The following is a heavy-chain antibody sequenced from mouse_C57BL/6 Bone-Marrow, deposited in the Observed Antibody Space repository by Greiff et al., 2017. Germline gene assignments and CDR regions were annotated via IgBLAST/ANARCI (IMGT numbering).Heavy chain of an antibody. CDR3: AGYGYYWYFDV. Sequence: VQLVESGAELVRPGASVKLSCKASGYTFTDYYINWVKQRPGQGLEWIARIYPGSGNTYYNEKFKGKATLTAEKSSSTAYMQLSSLTSEDAAVYFCAGYGYYWYFDVWGTGTTVTVSS. V-gene: IGHV1-76*01. D-gene: IGHD2-2*01. J-gene: IGHJ1*03. CDR1: GYTFTDYY. CDR2: IYPGSGNT.